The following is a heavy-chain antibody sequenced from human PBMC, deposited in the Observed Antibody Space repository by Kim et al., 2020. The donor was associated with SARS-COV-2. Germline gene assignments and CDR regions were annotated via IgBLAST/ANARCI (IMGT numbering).Heavy chain of an antibody. CDR3: AKTQYNWNDRNYFDY. Sequence: GGSLRLSCAASGFTFSSYGMHWVRQAPGKGLEWVAVISYDGSNKYYADSVKGRFTISRDNSKNTLYLQMNSLRAEDTAVYYCAKTQYNWNDRNYFDYWGQGTLVTVSS. CDR1: GFTFSSYG. V-gene: IGHV3-30*18. J-gene: IGHJ4*02. CDR2: ISYDGSNK. D-gene: IGHD1-20*01.